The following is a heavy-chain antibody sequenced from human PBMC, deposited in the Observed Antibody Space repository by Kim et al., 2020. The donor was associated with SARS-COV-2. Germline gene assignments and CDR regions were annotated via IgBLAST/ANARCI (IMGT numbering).Heavy chain of an antibody. J-gene: IGHJ5*02. CDR1: GGSISSYY. Sequence: SETLSLTCTVSGGSISSYYWSWIRQPAGKGLEWIGRIYTSGSTNYNPSLKSRVTMSVDTSKNQFSLKLSSVTAADTAVYYCARDLIVLMGGWFDPWGQGTLVTVSS. CDR3: ARDLIVLMGGWFDP. CDR2: IYTSGST. V-gene: IGHV4-4*07. D-gene: IGHD2-8*01.